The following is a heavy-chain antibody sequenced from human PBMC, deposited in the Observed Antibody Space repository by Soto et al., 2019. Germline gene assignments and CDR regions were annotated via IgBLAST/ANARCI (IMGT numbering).Heavy chain of an antibody. CDR3: ARAIGSAYGDLPYGMDV. D-gene: IGHD4-17*01. V-gene: IGHV3-33*01. J-gene: IGHJ6*02. Sequence: QEQLVESGGGVVQPGRSLRLSCAASGFTFSSYGMHWVRQAPGEGLEWVGVIWSDGSNKYYADSVKGRFTISRDNSKNTLYRQMNSLRVEDTAVYYCARAIGSAYGDLPYGMDVWGQGTTVTVSS. CDR2: IWSDGSNK. CDR1: GFTFSSYG.